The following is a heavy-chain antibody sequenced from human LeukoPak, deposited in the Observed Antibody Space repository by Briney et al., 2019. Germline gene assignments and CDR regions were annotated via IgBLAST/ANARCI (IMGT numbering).Heavy chain of an antibody. V-gene: IGHV3-23*01. Sequence: GGSLRLSCAASGFTFSKFPMAWVREAPGRGLGGFSAFSASGDVTFYADSLRGRFTISRDNSKSTLYLQMNGLRAEDTAIFYCAKSLFTSATGTGRAFHIWGQGTRVTVSS. CDR2: FSASGDVT. J-gene: IGHJ3*02. CDR1: GFTFSKFP. CDR3: AKSLFTSATGTGRAFHI. D-gene: IGHD1-1*01.